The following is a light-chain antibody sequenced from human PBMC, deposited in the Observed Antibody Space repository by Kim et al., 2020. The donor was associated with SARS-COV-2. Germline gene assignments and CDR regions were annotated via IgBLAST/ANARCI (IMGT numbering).Light chain of an antibody. V-gene: IGKV3-20*01. CDR1: PSVSNNY. CDR2: GAS. Sequence: LSPRESATLPCRASPSVSNNYLTWYQQKPGQAPRLLIYGASSRATGIPDRFSGSGSGTDFTLTISRLEPEDFAVYYCQQYCSSPRTFGQGTKLEI. J-gene: IGKJ2*01. CDR3: QQYCSSPRT.